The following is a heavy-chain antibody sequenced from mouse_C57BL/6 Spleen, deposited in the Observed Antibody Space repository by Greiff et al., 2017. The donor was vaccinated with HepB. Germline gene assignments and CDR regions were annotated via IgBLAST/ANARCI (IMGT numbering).Heavy chain of an antibody. Sequence: EVQLQQSGPGLVKPSQSLSLTCSVTGYSITSGYYWNWIRQFPGNKLEWMGYISYDGSNNYNPSLKNRISITRDTSKNQFFLKLNSVTTEDTATYSCARGGYGSSFYFDYWGQGTTLTVSS. CDR1: GYSITSGYY. D-gene: IGHD1-1*01. CDR3: ARGGYGSSFYFDY. V-gene: IGHV3-6*01. CDR2: ISYDGSN. J-gene: IGHJ2*01.